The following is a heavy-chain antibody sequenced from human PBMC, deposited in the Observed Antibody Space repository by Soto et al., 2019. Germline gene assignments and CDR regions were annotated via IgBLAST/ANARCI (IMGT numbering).Heavy chain of an antibody. Sequence: QVQLQESGPGLVKPSETLSLTCTVSGGSISSYYWSWIRQPPGKGLEWIGYIYYSGSTNYNPSLKSRVTISVDTSKNQFSLKLSSVTAADTAVYYCARSHYDILTYDYWGQGTLVTVSS. CDR3: ARSHYDILTYDY. D-gene: IGHD3-9*01. CDR2: IYYSGST. CDR1: GGSISSYY. J-gene: IGHJ4*02. V-gene: IGHV4-59*01.